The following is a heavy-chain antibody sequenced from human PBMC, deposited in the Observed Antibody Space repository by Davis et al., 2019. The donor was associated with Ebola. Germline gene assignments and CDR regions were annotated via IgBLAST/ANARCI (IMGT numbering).Heavy chain of an antibody. CDR2: TYYRSKWYN. D-gene: IGHD3-10*01. CDR1: GDSVSSSGVT. CDR3: ARDRGPSWDRPLDY. Sequence: HSQTLSLTCAISGDSVSSSGVTWNWIRQSPSRGLEWLGRTYYRSKWYNDYAVSMTSRMSINPDTSKNQFSLHLQSVTPEDTAIYYCARDRGPSWDRPLDYWGQGTLITVSS. V-gene: IGHV6-1*01. J-gene: IGHJ4*02.